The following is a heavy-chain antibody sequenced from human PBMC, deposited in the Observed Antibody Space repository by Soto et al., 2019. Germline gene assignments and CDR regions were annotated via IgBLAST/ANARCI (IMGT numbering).Heavy chain of an antibody. CDR2: VGGSGSDT. V-gene: IGHV3-23*01. J-gene: IGHJ4*02. D-gene: IGHD3-3*01. Sequence: PGGSLRLSCSASAINFRSYAMSWVRQAPGKGLEWVSAVGGSGSDTYYADSVKGRFTISRDDSKNTLYLPMSRLRVEDTAIYYCAKRQSFDFWSGYLPFFDYWGQGTPVTVS. CDR1: AINFRSYA. CDR3: AKRQSFDFWSGYLPFFDY.